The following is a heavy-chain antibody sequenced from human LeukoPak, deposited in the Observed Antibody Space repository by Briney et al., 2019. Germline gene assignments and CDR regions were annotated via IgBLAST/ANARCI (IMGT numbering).Heavy chain of an antibody. CDR2: IIPIFGTA. CDR1: GYTFTGYY. D-gene: IGHD5-12*01. CDR3: ARDLYVRSGYDREGYYYYYMDV. Sequence: SVKVSCKASGYTFTGYYMHWVRQATGQGLEWMGGIIPIFGTANYAQKFQGRVTITADKSTSTAYMELSSLRSEDTAVYYCARDLYVRSGYDREGYYYYYMDVWGKGTTVTVSS. V-gene: IGHV1-69*06. J-gene: IGHJ6*03.